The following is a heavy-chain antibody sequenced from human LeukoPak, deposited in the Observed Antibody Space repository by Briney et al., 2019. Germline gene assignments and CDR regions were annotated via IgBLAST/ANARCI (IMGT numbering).Heavy chain of an antibody. J-gene: IGHJ6*02. CDR3: GRDYYYGTSAPYNFGIDV. CDR2: ISGYNGNT. V-gene: IGHV1-18*04. Sequence: GASVKVSCEASGYTLTKYGISWVRQAPGQGPEWMGWISGYNGNTNYAQKFQGRVTMTTDTSTSTAYMELRDLKSVDTAVYYCGRDYYYGTSAPYNFGIDVWGQGTTVTVSS. D-gene: IGHD3-10*01. CDR1: GYTLTKYG.